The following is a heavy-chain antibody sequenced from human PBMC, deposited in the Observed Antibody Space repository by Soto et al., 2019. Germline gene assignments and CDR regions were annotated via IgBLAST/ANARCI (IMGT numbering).Heavy chain of an antibody. V-gene: IGHV4-30-2*06. CDR2: IYPTGST. J-gene: IGHJ4*02. CDR1: GGSISSGGYS. CDR3: ARYYDSSGSEHGDFDY. D-gene: IGHD3-22*01. Sequence: SETLSLTCTVSGGSISSGGYSWSWIRQSPEKGLEWLGCIYPTGSTYYHPSLKSRVTISVDTSKNQFSLKLSSVTAADTAVYYCARYYDSSGSEHGDFDYWGQGTLVTVSS.